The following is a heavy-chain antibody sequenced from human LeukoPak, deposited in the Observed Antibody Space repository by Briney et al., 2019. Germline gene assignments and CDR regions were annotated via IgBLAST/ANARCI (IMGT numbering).Heavy chain of an antibody. D-gene: IGHD4-17*01. CDR2: IHYSGGT. V-gene: IGHV4-59*11. Sequence: PSETLSLTCTVSGGSIRSQYWSWIRQSPGKGLEWIGYIHYSGGTNYNPSLKSRVTISVDTSMNHSSLKLSSVTAADTAVYYCARENYGYFDPWGQGTLVTVSS. J-gene: IGHJ5*02. CDR3: ARENYGYFDP. CDR1: GGSIRSQY.